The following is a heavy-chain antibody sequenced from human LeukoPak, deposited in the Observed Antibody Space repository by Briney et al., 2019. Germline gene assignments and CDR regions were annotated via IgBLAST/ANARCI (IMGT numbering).Heavy chain of an antibody. J-gene: IGHJ4*02. V-gene: IGHV1-18*03. CDR1: GYTFTSYG. CDR3: ARDRAYYYDSSGYYYRFDY. Sequence: ASVKVSCKASGYTFTSYGISWVRQAPGQGLEWMGWISAYNGNTNYAQKLQGRVTMTTDTSTSTAYMELRSLRSDDMAVYYCARDRAYYYDSSGYYYRFDYWGQGTLVTVSS. D-gene: IGHD3-22*01. CDR2: ISAYNGNT.